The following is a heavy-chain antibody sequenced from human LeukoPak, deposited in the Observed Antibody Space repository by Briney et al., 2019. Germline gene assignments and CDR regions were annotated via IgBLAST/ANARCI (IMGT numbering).Heavy chain of an antibody. CDR1: GASISSYY. CDR2: IYYSGST. J-gene: IGHJ5*02. CDR3: AGDNRRGYSYGEFEH. V-gene: IGHV4-59*01. Sequence: PSETLSLTCTVSGASISSYYWSWIRQPPGKGLEWIGYIYYSGSTNYNPSLKSRVTISVDTSKNQFSLKLSSATAADTAVYYCAGDNRRGYSYGEFEHWGQGTLVTVSS. D-gene: IGHD5-18*01.